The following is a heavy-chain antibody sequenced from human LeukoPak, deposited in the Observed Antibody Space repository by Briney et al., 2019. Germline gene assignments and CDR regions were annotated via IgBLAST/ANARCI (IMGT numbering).Heavy chain of an antibody. Sequence: PSETLSLTCTVSGGSISNNSYYWGWIRQPPGKGLEWIGSIYHSGSAYYNPSLKSRVTISVDTSKNQFSLKLSSVTAADTAVYYCARIDSSGYPFDYWGQGTLVTVSS. CDR3: ARIDSSGYPFDY. J-gene: IGHJ4*02. V-gene: IGHV4-39*07. CDR2: IYHSGSA. CDR1: GGSISNNSYY. D-gene: IGHD3-22*01.